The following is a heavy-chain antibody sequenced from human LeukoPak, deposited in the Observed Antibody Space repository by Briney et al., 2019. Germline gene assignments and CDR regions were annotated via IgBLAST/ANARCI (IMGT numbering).Heavy chain of an antibody. D-gene: IGHD6-19*01. CDR1: GGSLSTFY. Sequence: PSETLSLTCSVSGGSLSTFYWTWIRQSPGKGLEWIGYIYYNGITNYNPSLKSRVTISVDTSKNQFSLKLSSVTAADTAMYYCAGGIAVAATWGQGTLVTVSS. J-gene: IGHJ4*02. CDR3: AGGIAVAAT. CDR2: IYYNGIT. V-gene: IGHV4-59*01.